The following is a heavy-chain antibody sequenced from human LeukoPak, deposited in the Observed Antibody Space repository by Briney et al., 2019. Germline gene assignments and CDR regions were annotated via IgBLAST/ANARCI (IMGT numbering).Heavy chain of an antibody. Sequence: SETLSLTGTVSGGSISSYSWSWIRQPPGKGLEWIGYIYYSGSTNYNPSLKSRVTISVDTSKNQFSLKLSSVTAAGTAVYYCARDGGGGWFDPWGQGTLVTVSS. V-gene: IGHV4-59*01. CDR3: ARDGGGGWFDP. CDR1: GGSISSYS. D-gene: IGHD4-23*01. J-gene: IGHJ5*02. CDR2: IYYSGST.